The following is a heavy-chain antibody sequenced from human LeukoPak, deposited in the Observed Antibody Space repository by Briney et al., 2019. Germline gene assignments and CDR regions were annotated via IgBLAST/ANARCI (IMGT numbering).Heavy chain of an antibody. Sequence: GGSVRLSCAASGLTLSSYGMHWLRQAPGKGLEWVAVIWYDGSNKYYADSVKGRFTISRDNSRNTLYLQMNSLRAGDTAVYYCPKDRLFSRYYYDSSGYYAVDYWGQGTLITVSS. CDR1: GLTLSSYG. V-gene: IGHV3-33*06. D-gene: IGHD3-22*01. J-gene: IGHJ4*02. CDR3: PKDRLFSRYYYDSSGYYAVDY. CDR2: IWYDGSNK.